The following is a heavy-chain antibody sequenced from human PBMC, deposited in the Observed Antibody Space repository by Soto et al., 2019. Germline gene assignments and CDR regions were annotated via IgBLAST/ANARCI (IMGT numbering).Heavy chain of an antibody. CDR1: GGSISSGGYY. D-gene: IGHD4-17*01. Sequence: PSETLSLTCTVSGGSISSGGYYWSWIRQHPGKGLEWIGYIYYSGSTYYKPSLKSRVTKSVDTSKNQFSLKLSSVTAADTSVYYCARVFEPRTTVTTFDYWGQGTLVTVSS. J-gene: IGHJ4*02. CDR3: ARVFEPRTTVTTFDY. V-gene: IGHV4-31*03. CDR2: IYYSGST.